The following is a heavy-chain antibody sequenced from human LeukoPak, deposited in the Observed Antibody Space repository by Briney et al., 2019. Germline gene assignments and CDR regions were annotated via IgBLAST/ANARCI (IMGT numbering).Heavy chain of an antibody. J-gene: IGHJ4*02. CDR1: GGSISRYY. CDR2: IYYSGST. CDR3: ARGPYGSDY. D-gene: IGHD3-10*01. V-gene: IGHV4-59*01. Sequence: SQTLSLTCTVSGGSISRYYWNWIRQPPGKGLEWSGYIYYSGSTNYNPSLKSRVTISVDTSKNQFSLKLSSVTAADTAVYYCARGPYGSDYWGRGTLVTVSS.